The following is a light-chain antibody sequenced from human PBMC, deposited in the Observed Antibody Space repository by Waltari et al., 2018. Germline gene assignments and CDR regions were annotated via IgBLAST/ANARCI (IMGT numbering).Light chain of an antibody. Sequence: ETVLMQSPGTLSLSPGDRATLSCRASQSVSSSYLAWYQQRPGQAPRLLIYGASNRATGIPDRFSGSGSGTDFTLTISRLEPEDFAVYYCQQYGGSFTFGPGTKVAMK. CDR1: QSVSSSY. J-gene: IGKJ3*01. V-gene: IGKV3-20*01. CDR2: GAS. CDR3: QQYGGSFT.